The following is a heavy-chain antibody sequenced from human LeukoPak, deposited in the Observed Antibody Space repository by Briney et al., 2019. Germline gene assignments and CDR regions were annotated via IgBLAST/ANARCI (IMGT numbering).Heavy chain of an antibody. CDR1: GFTFSSYS. CDR2: ISSSSSYV. J-gene: IGHJ4*02. Sequence: GGSLRLSCAASGFTFSSYSMNWVRQAPGKGLEWVSSISSSSSYVYYADSVKGRFTISRDNAKNSLYLQMNSLRAEDTALYYCARFHYYDSSGPDYWGQGTLVTVSS. CDR3: ARFHYYDSSGPDY. D-gene: IGHD3-22*01. V-gene: IGHV3-21*04.